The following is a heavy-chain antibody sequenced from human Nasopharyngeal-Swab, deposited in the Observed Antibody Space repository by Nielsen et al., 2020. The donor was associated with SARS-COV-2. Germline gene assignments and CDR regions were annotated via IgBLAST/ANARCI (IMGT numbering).Heavy chain of an antibody. CDR2: IRSKAYGGTT. D-gene: IGHD1-26*01. V-gene: IGHV3-49*03. Sequence: GGSLRLSCTASGFTFGDYAMSWSRQAPGKGLEWVGFIRSKAYGGTTEYAASVKGRFTISRDDSKSIAYLQMNSLKTEDTAVYYCTRADVRPAGSGSYYEYPDYWGQGTLVTVSS. CDR1: GFTFGDYA. CDR3: TRADVRPAGSGSYYEYPDY. J-gene: IGHJ4*02.